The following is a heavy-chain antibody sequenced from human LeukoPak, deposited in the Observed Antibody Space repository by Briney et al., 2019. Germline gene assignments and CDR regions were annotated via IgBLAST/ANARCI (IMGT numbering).Heavy chain of an antibody. CDR2: IHHSGST. J-gene: IGHJ3*02. CDR3: ASLGAYSGREGAIDI. V-gene: IGHV4-4*02. Sequence: SGTLSLTCVVSGGSISSGFWWSWVRQPPGKGLEWIGEIHHSGSTNYNPSLKSRVTISVDTSKNQFSLKLSSVTAADTAVYYCASLGAYSGREGAIDIWGQGTMVTVSS. CDR1: GGSISSGFW. D-gene: IGHD1-26*01.